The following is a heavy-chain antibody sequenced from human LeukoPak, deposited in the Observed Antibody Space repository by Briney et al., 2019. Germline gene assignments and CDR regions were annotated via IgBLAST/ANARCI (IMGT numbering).Heavy chain of an antibody. J-gene: IGHJ6*03. V-gene: IGHV3-48*01. CDR1: GFTFSSYR. D-gene: IGHD4-17*01. Sequence: GGSLRLSCAASGFTFSSYRMNWVRQAPGKGLEWVSYISSSSSTIYYADSVKGRFTISRDNVKNSLYLQMNSLRAEDTAVYYCASPKGLYGDYSNYYYYMDVWGKGTTVTVSS. CDR2: ISSSSSTI. CDR3: ASPKGLYGDYSNYYYYMDV.